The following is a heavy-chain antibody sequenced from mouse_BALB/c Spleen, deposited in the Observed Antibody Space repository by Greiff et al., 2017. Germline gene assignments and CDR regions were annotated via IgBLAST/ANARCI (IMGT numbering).Heavy chain of an antibody. CDR1: GFNIKDTY. Sequence: VHVKQSGAELVKPGASVKLSCTASGFNIKDTYMHWVKQRPEQGLEWIGRIDPANGNTKYDPKFQGKATITADTSSNTAYLQLSSLTSEDTAVYYCARGYDGYSWYFDVWGAGTTVTVSS. J-gene: IGHJ1*01. V-gene: IGHV14-3*02. CDR3: ARGYDGYSWYFDV. CDR2: IDPANGNT. D-gene: IGHD2-3*01.